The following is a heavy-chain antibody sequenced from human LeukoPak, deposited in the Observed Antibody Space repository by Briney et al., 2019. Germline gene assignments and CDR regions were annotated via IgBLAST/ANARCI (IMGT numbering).Heavy chain of an antibody. Sequence: SETLSLTCTVSGGSISSSSYYWSWIRQPAGKGLEWIGRIYTSGSTNYNPSLKSRGTMSVDTSKNQFSLKLSSVTAADTAVYYCARGARYSSGWYSKEYNWFDPWGQGTLVTVSS. CDR1: GGSISSSSYY. CDR2: IYTSGST. D-gene: IGHD6-19*01. J-gene: IGHJ5*02. CDR3: ARGARYSSGWYSKEYNWFDP. V-gene: IGHV4-61*02.